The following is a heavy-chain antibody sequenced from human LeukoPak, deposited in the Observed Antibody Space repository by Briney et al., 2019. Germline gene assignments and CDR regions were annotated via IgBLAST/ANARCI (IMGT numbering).Heavy chain of an antibody. V-gene: IGHV3-7*03. J-gene: IGHJ4*02. CDR1: GFTFSTYW. CDR2: TKQDGSDK. Sequence: GGSLRLSCAASGFTFSTYWMSWVRQAPGKGLEWVANTKQDGSDKFYVDSVKGRFTITRDNAKNSLYLQMNSLRAEDTAVYYCARDLDYWGQGTLVTVSS. CDR3: ARDLDY.